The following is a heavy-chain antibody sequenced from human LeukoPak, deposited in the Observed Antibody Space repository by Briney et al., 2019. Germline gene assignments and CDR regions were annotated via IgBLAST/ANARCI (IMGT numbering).Heavy chain of an antibody. CDR2: INGYNGNT. CDR3: ARDQRGIAAADPADY. J-gene: IGHJ4*02. V-gene: IGHV1-18*01. Sequence: GASVKVSCKASGYTFTNYGINWVRQAPGQGLEWMGWINGYNGNTNYTQKLQGRVTMTTDTSTSTAYMELRSLRSDDTAVYYCARDQRGIAAADPADYWGQGTLVTVSS. D-gene: IGHD6-13*01. CDR1: GYTFTNYG.